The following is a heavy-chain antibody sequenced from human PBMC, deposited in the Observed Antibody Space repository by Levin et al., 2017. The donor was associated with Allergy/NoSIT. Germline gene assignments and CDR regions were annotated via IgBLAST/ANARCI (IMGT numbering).Heavy chain of an antibody. J-gene: IGHJ4*02. D-gene: IGHD6-19*01. CDR3: ARDKGIAVAGGFDY. Sequence: RPGGSLRLSCAASGFTFDDYGMNWVRQAPGKGPEWVSGINWKGGRTGYADSVKGRFTISRDNAKNSLYLQMNSLRAEDTALYYCARDKGIAVAGGFDYWGQGTLVTVSS. V-gene: IGHV3-20*04. CDR2: INWKGGRT. CDR1: GFTFDDYG.